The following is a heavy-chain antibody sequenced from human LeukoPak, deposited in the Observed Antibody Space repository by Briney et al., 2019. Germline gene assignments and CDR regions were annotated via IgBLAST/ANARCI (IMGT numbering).Heavy chain of an antibody. CDR2: IYYSGNT. V-gene: IGHV4-59*01. CDR3: ARAGSKFDAFDI. J-gene: IGHJ3*02. CDR1: GGSISSYY. D-gene: IGHD3-10*01. Sequence: SETLSLTCTVSGGSISSYYWSWIRQPPGKGLEWIGYIYYSGNTNYNPSLKSRVTISVDTSKNQLSLKLSSVTAADTAVYYCARAGSKFDAFDIWGQGTMVTVSS.